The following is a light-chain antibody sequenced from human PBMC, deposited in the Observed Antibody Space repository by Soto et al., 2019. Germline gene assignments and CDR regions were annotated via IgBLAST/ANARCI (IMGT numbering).Light chain of an antibody. CDR2: AAS. CDR3: QQSYSTPQT. V-gene: IGKV1-39*01. J-gene: IGKJ1*01. CDR1: PSISNY. Sequence: DIQMTQSPSSLSASVGDRVTITCRASPSISNYLNWYQQKPGKAPKLLIFAASSLQSGVPSRFSGSGSGTDFTLTISSLQPEDVATYYWQQSYSTPQTFGQGTRVEIK.